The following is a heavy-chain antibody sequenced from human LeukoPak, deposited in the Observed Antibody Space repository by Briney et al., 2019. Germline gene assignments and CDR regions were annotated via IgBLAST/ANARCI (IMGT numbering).Heavy chain of an antibody. Sequence: EASVKVSCKASGYTFTSYDINWVRQAPGQGLEWMGWISAYNGNTNYAQKLQGRVTMTTDTSTSTAYMELRSLRSDDTAVYYCARLVPYYYGMDVWGQGTTVTVSS. J-gene: IGHJ6*02. CDR2: ISAYNGNT. CDR1: GYTFTSYD. V-gene: IGHV1-18*01. CDR3: ARLVPYYYGMDV.